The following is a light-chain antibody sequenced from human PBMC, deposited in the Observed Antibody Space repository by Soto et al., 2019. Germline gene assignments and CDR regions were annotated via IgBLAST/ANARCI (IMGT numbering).Light chain of an antibody. J-gene: IGKJ1*01. CDR2: TPS. CDR3: MQRREFPWT. V-gene: IGKV2-40*01. Sequence: DSVMTQTPLSLPVTPGEPASISCRSSQSRVHSEYGNNYLDGYLQKPGLPPQLPIYTPSYRAAGVHDRFSGSGSGGDVTLKISRVEAEDVGVYYCMQRREFPWTFGQGNKVEI. CDR1: QSRVHSEYGNNY.